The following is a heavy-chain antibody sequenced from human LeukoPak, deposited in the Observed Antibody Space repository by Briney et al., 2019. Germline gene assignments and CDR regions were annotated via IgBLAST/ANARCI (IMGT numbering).Heavy chain of an antibody. CDR3: VVVVTAISLAFDI. CDR2: ISSSGSTI. J-gene: IGHJ3*02. D-gene: IGHD2-21*02. Sequence: GGSLRLSCAASGFTFSSYEMNWVRQAPGKGLEWVSYISSSGSTIYYADSVKGRFTISRDNAKNSLYLQMNSLRAEDTAVYYCVVVVTAISLAFDIWGQGTMVTVSS. CDR1: GFTFSSYE. V-gene: IGHV3-48*03.